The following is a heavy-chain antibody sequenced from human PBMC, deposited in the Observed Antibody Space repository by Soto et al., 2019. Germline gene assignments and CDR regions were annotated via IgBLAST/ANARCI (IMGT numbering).Heavy chain of an antibody. Sequence: ASVKVSCKASGYTFTSYGISWVRQAPGQGLEWMGWISAYNGNTNYAQKLQGRVTMTTDTSTSTAYMELRSLRSDDTAVYYCARSRRDYYDSSGYGGWFDPWGQGTLVTVSS. J-gene: IGHJ5*02. CDR1: GYTFTSYG. CDR3: ARSRRDYYDSSGYGGWFDP. CDR2: ISAYNGNT. V-gene: IGHV1-18*01. D-gene: IGHD3-22*01.